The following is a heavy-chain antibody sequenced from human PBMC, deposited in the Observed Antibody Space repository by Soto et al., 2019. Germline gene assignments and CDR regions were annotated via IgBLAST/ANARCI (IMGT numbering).Heavy chain of an antibody. V-gene: IGHV4-61*01. CDR3: ARTLRYFDWEGPGRDYYGMDV. J-gene: IGHJ6*02. D-gene: IGHD3-9*01. CDR1: GGSVSSGSYY. Sequence: PSETLSLTCTVSGGSVSSGSYYWSWIRQPPGKGLEWIGYIYYSGSTNYNPSLKSRVTISVDTSKNQFSLKLSSVTAADTAVYYCARTLRYFDWEGPGRDYYGMDVWGQGTTVTVSS. CDR2: IYYSGST.